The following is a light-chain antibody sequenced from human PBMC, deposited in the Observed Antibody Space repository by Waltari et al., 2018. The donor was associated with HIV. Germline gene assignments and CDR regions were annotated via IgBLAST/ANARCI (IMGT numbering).Light chain of an antibody. CDR1: ASAIVRYNY. CDR2: DVN. CDR3: ASYTVNSTGV. J-gene: IGLJ1*01. V-gene: IGLV2-14*03. Sequence: QSALSQPASVSASPGQSVAIPCSGTASAIVRYNYVSWYQQHPDRAPTLILFDVNNRPSGISDRFSGSKSGTTASLTISTVRTDDEADYYCASYTVNSTGVFGTGTKLSVL.